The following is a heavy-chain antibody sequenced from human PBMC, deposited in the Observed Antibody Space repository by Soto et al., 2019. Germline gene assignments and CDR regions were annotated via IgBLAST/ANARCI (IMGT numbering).Heavy chain of an antibody. V-gene: IGHV3-74*01. J-gene: IGHJ4*02. D-gene: IGHD3-22*01. CDR1: GFTFSSYW. CDR2: INSDGSRV. CDR3: ARGGSGAYYQDY. Sequence: EVQLVESGGDFVQPGGSLRLSCAASGFTFSSYWMHWVRQVPGKGLVWVSRINSDGSRVNYADSVKGPFAISRDNAKNTLYLHVNSLTVEDTAVYSCARGGSGAYYQDYWGRGTLVTVSS.